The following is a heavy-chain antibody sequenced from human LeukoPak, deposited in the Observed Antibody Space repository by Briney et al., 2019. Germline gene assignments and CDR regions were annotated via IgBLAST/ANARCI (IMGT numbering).Heavy chain of an antibody. V-gene: IGHV1-18*01. CDR1: GYTFTSYG. Sequence: GASVKVSGKASGYTFTSYGISWVRQAPGQGLEWMGWISAYNGNTNYAQKLQGRVTMTTDTSTSTAYMELRSLRSDDTAVYYCARGGYCSGGSCYSPRFDPWGQGTLVTVSS. CDR3: ARGGYCSGGSCYSPRFDP. CDR2: ISAYNGNT. D-gene: IGHD2-15*01. J-gene: IGHJ5*02.